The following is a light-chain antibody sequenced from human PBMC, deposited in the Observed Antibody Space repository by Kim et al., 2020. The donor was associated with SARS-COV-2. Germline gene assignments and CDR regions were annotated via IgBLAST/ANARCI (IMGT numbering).Light chain of an antibody. Sequence: GQSVTISCTGTSSDVGAYGFVSWYQQHPGKAPELIIYDVFNRPSGVSHRFAGSKSGNTASLTISGLQAEDEADYYCSSYTTNSTVVFGGGTQLTVL. CDR2: DVF. J-gene: IGLJ2*01. CDR1: SSDVGAYGF. CDR3: SSYTTNSTVV. V-gene: IGLV2-14*03.